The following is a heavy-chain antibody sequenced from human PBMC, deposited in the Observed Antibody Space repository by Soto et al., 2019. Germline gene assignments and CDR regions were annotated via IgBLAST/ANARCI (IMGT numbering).Heavy chain of an antibody. D-gene: IGHD2-21*01. V-gene: IGHV4-61*01. Sequence: SETLSLTCTVSGGSVSSGSYYWSWIRQPPGKGLEWIGYIYYSGSTNYNPSLKSRVTISVDTSKNQFSLKLSSVTAADTAVYYCSSDADAINYYYCGMDVWGQGTTVTVSS. J-gene: IGHJ6*02. CDR3: SSDADAINYYYCGMDV. CDR2: IYYSGST. CDR1: GGSVSSGSYY.